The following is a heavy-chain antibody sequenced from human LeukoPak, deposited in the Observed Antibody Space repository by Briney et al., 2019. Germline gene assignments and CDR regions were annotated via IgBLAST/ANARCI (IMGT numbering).Heavy chain of an antibody. D-gene: IGHD2-21*02. Sequence: GGSLRLSCAASGFTFSTYWMNWYRQAPGKGLEGVGNINQDASEINYGDSVRGRFTISRDNAKSSLHLQMNSLRAEDTAVYYCATDRDNSDWQKRFDSWGQGTLVTVSS. CDR2: INQDASEI. CDR3: ATDRDNSDWQKRFDS. J-gene: IGHJ4*02. V-gene: IGHV3-7*01. CDR1: GFTFSTYW.